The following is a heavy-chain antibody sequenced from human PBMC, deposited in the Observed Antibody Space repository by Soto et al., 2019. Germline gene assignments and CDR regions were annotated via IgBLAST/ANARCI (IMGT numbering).Heavy chain of an antibody. J-gene: IGHJ6*02. Sequence: GGSLRLSCAASGFTFSSYSMNWARQAPGKGLEWVSSISCTTSYIYYADSVKGRFTISRDNAKNSLYLQMNSLRAEDTAVYYCARVVDYCDPYYYYGMDVWGQGTTVTVSS. CDR3: ARVVDYCDPYYYYGMDV. V-gene: IGHV3-21*01. CDR2: ISCTTSYI. CDR1: GFTFSSYS. D-gene: IGHD3-22*01.